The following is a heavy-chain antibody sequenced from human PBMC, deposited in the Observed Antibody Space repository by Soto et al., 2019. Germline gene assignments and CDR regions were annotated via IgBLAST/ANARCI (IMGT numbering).Heavy chain of an antibody. CDR2: FSFSGSS. CDR3: ARGTVEPYLRANYFDN. CDR1: DNSFSNYY. V-gene: IGHV4-59*01. D-gene: IGHD1-26*01. Sequence: QLQLQESGPGLVKPSETLSLTCTVSDNSFSNYYWSWIRQSPGKGLEWIGYFSFSGSSDSNPSLKSRVTMSLDTSNNHLSLKLGAVTAADTATYFCARGTVEPYLRANYFDNWGPGALVTVSS. J-gene: IGHJ4*02.